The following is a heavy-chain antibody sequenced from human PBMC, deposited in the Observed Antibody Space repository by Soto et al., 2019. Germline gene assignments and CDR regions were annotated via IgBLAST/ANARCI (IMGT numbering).Heavy chain of an antibody. V-gene: IGHV4-39*01. CDR2: IYYIRST. Sequence: QLQLQESGPGLVKPSETLSLTCTVSGGSISSSSYYWGWIRQPPGKGLEWIGSIYYIRSTYYNPSLKNPGTIPVDTSKNQFALQLSSVTAADTAVYYCARTSAVWFDPWGQGTLVTVSS. J-gene: IGHJ5*02. D-gene: IGHD6-19*01. CDR1: GGSISSSSYY. CDR3: ARTSAVWFDP.